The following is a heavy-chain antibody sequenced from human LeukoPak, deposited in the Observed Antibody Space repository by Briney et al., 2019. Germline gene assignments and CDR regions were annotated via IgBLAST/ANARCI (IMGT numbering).Heavy chain of an antibody. D-gene: IGHD3-10*01. J-gene: IGHJ4*02. Sequence: GESLKISCKGSGYSFTNYWIAWVRRMPGKGLEWMGVIFPGDYDTRYSPSFQGQVTISADKSISTAYLQWSSLKASDTAMYYCARSDSYYREIDYWGQGALVTVSS. CDR1: GYSFTNYW. V-gene: IGHV5-51*01. CDR2: IFPGDYDT. CDR3: ARSDSYYREIDY.